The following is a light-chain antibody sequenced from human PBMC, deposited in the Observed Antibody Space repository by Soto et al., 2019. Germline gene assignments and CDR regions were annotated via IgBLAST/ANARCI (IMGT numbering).Light chain of an antibody. Sequence: DVQMTQSPSSLSASVGDRVTITCRASQGISNYLAWYQQKPVKVTNLLIYAASSLHSGVPSRFRGSGSGAEFTLTISSLQPEDVATYYCQKFDTAPFTFGQGTRLEIK. V-gene: IGKV1-27*01. CDR2: AAS. J-gene: IGKJ5*01. CDR3: QKFDTAPFT. CDR1: QGISNY.